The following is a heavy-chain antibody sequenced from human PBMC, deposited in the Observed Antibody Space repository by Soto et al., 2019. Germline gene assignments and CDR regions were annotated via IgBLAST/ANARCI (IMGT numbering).Heavy chain of an antibody. D-gene: IGHD3-3*01. V-gene: IGHV3-30-3*01. J-gene: IGHJ4*02. CDR1: GFTFSSCA. CDR3: ARDKRDLRFLEWSYYFAY. Sequence: QVPLVESGGGVVQPGRSLRLSCAASGFTFSSCAMHWVRQAPGKGLEWVAVISYDGSNKYYADSVKGRFTVSRDNSKNTLYWQVNSLRAEDTAVYYCARDKRDLRFLEWSYYFAYWGQGTLVTVSS. CDR2: ISYDGSNK.